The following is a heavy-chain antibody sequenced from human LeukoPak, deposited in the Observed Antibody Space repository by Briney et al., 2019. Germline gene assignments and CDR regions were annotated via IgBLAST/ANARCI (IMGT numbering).Heavy chain of an antibody. CDR3: ARGLQWLVPFPAQNYGMDV. D-gene: IGHD6-19*01. CDR2: IYHSGST. Sequence: PSQTLSLTCAVSGGSISSGGYSWGWIRQPPGKGLEWIGYIYHSGSTNYNPSLKSRVTISVDTSKNQFSLKLSSVTAADTAVYYCARGLQWLVPFPAQNYGMDVWGQGTTVTVSS. J-gene: IGHJ6*02. V-gene: IGHV4-30-2*01. CDR1: GGSISSGGYS.